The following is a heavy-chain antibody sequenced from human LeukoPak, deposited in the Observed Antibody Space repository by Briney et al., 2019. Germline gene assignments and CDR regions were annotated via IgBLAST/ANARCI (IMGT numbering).Heavy chain of an antibody. V-gene: IGHV3-23*01. J-gene: IGHJ4*02. Sequence: PGGSLRLSCAGSGFIFSMSWVRQAPGKGLEWVSASGTGGRTYYASSVKGRFTISRDNSKKTVSLQMDGLRAEDTAVYYCAKMFHLVRFYFDYWGQGTLVTVSS. CDR2: SGTGGRT. CDR1: GFIFS. CDR3: AKMFHLVRFYFDY. D-gene: IGHD3-3*01.